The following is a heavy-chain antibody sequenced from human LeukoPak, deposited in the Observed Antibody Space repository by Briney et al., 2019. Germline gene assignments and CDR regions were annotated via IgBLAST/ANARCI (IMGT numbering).Heavy chain of an antibody. CDR1: GFTFSNYG. V-gene: IGHV3-23*01. CDR2: ISFSGANT. Sequence: GGSLILSCVASGFTFSNYGMSWVRQAPGKGLEWVSRISFSGANTYYADSVRGRFTISRDKSKNTLFLQMDSLRAEDTAVYYCAKGGYDYAEYVDYWGQGTLVTVSS. D-gene: IGHD3-16*01. CDR3: AKGGYDYAEYVDY. J-gene: IGHJ4*02.